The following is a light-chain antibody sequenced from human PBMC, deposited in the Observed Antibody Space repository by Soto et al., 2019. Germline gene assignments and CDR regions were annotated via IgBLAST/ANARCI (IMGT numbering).Light chain of an antibody. CDR3: SSYTSSSTV. V-gene: IGLV2-14*01. CDR1: SSDVGGYNY. Sequence: QSALTQPASVSGSPGQSITISCAGTSSDVGGYNYVSWYQQHPGKAPKLMIYEVSNRPSGVSNRFSGSKSGNTAALTISGRQAGDEADYYCSSYTSSSTVFGGGTKLTVL. J-gene: IGLJ3*02. CDR2: EVS.